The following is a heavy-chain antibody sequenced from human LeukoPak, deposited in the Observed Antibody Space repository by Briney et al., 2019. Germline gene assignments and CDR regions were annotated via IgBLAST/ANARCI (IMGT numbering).Heavy chain of an antibody. D-gene: IGHD3-22*01. CDR2: ISYDGNNK. J-gene: IGHJ3*02. CDR1: GFTFSSYG. CDR3: AKDPLHYYDSSGYYRVGAFDI. Sequence: GGSLRLSCAASGFTFSSYGMHWVRQAPGKGLEWVALISYDGNNKYYGDSVKGRFTISRDNSKNTLYLQMNSLRAEDTAVYYCAKDPLHYYDSSGYYRVGAFDIWGQGTMVTVSS. V-gene: IGHV3-30*18.